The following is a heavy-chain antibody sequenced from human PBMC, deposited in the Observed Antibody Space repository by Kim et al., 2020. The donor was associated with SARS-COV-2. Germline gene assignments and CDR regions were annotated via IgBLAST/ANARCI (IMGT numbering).Heavy chain of an antibody. CDR3: ARDIASYRSGWIYYSYCMDG. J-gene: IGHJ6*02. D-gene: IGHD6-19*01. V-gene: IGHV3-30*04. Sequence: GGSLRLSCAASGFTFSSYGMHWVRQAPGKGREWVAVISYDGGNKNYVDSVKGRFTISRDNSKNTLYLNMNSPRAEDTAVYYCARDIASYRSGWIYYSYCMDGWGQGTTVTVSS. CDR1: GFTFSSYG. CDR2: ISYDGGNK.